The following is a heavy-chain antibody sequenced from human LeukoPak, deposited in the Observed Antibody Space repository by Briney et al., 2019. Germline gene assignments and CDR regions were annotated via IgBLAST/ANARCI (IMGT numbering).Heavy chain of an antibody. D-gene: IGHD6-19*01. CDR3: ARDRFRTAVAGTGDY. CDR1: GFTFSSYA. V-gene: IGHV3-30-3*01. J-gene: IGHJ4*02. CDR2: ISYDGSNK. Sequence: GGSLRLSCAASGFTFSSYAMHWVRQAPGKGLEWVAVISYDGSNKYYADSVKGRFTISRDNSKNTLYLQMNGLRAEDTAVYYCARDRFRTAVAGTGDYWGQGTLVTVSS.